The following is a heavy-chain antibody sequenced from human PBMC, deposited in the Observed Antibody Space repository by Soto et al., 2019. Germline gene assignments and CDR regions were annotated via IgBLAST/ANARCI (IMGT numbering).Heavy chain of an antibody. CDR2: IYYTGST. Sequence: QLQLQESGPGLVKPSESLSLTCTVSSGSISSSYYYWGWIRQPPVKGLEWIGAIYYTGSTYYNPPLQSRVTISVDTSKNQFSLKMSSVTAADTAVYFCARQAGAFGYYMDVWGKGATVTVSS. CDR1: SGSISSSYYY. V-gene: IGHV4-39*01. CDR3: ARQAGAFGYYMDV. D-gene: IGHD3-16*01. J-gene: IGHJ6*03.